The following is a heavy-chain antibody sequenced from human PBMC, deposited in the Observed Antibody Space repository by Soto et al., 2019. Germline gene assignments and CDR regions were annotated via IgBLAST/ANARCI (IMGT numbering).Heavy chain of an antibody. CDR2: ISSNGGST. J-gene: IGHJ2*01. D-gene: IGHD6-13*01. CDR1: GFTFSSYA. Sequence: EVQLVESGGGLVQPGGSLRLSCAASGFTFSSYAMHWVRQAPGKGLEYVSAISSNGGSTYYANSVKGRFTISRDNSKNTLYLRMDSLRAEDMAVYYCARGASSSWYNWYFDLWGRGTLVTVSS. V-gene: IGHV3-64*01. CDR3: ARGASSSWYNWYFDL.